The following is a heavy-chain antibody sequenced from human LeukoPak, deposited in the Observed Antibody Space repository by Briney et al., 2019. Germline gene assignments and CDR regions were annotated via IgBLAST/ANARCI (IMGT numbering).Heavy chain of an antibody. V-gene: IGHV3-30*02. CDR1: GFTFSSYG. D-gene: IGHD2-2*01. J-gene: IGHJ5*02. CDR2: IRYDGSNK. Sequence: PGGSLRLSCAASGFTFSSYGMHWVRQAPGKGLEGVAFIRYDGSNKYYADSVRGRLTIPRDNSKNALYLQLNSLQAEDTAVYYCAKDLQGYCSSTSCYLTENWFDPWGQGTLVTVSS. CDR3: AKDLQGYCSSTSCYLTENWFDP.